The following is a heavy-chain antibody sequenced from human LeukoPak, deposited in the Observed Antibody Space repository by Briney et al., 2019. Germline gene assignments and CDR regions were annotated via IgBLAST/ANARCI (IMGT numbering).Heavy chain of an antibody. CDR2: IYYSGST. CDR1: GGSISSGDYY. D-gene: IGHD4-17*01. V-gene: IGHV4-30-4*01. Sequence: SETLSLTCTVSGGSISSGDYYWSWIRQPPRKGLEWIGYIYYSGSTYYNPSLKSRVTMSVDASKNQFSLKLSSVTAADTAVYYCARGGSYGDYVSYWGQGTLVTVSS. CDR3: ARGGSYGDYVSY. J-gene: IGHJ4*02.